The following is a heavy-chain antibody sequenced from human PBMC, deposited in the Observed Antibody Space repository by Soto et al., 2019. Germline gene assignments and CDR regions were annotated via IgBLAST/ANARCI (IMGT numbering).Heavy chain of an antibody. V-gene: IGHV1-69*13. Sequence: GASVKVSCKASGYTFTGYYMHWVRQAPGQGLEWMGGIIPIFGTANYAQKFQGRVTITADESTSTAYMELSSLRSEGTAVYYCASQAVAGTQFDYWGQGTLVTVSS. CDR3: ASQAVAGTQFDY. D-gene: IGHD6-19*01. J-gene: IGHJ4*02. CDR2: IIPIFGTA. CDR1: GYTFTGYY.